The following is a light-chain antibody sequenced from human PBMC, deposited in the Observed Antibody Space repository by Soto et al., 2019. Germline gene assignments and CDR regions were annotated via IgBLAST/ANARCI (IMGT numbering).Light chain of an antibody. J-gene: IGKJ1*01. Sequence: EIVMTQSPATLSVSPGERATLSCRASQSVSSNLAWYQQKPGQAPRLLIYGASTRATGIPARFSGSGSGTEFTLTISSLQSEDFAVYYCQQHDNWRRTFGQGTKVDIK. CDR1: QSVSSN. CDR3: QQHDNWRRT. CDR2: GAS. V-gene: IGKV3-15*01.